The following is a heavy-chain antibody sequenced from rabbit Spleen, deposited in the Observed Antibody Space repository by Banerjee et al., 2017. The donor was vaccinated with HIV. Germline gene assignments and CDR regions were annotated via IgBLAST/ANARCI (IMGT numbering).Heavy chain of an antibody. CDR1: GFSFSNKAV. CDR2: INAVTGKA. D-gene: IGHD5-1*01. J-gene: IGHJ3*01. CDR3: ARDRYGSSAIDYDL. V-gene: IGHV1S45*01. Sequence: QEQLVESGGGLVKPEGSLKLSCTASGFSFSNKAVMCWVRQAPGKGLEWIACINAVTGKAVYASWAKGRFTFSKTSSTTVTLQMTSLTVADTATYFCARDRYGSSAIDYDLWGQGTLVTVS.